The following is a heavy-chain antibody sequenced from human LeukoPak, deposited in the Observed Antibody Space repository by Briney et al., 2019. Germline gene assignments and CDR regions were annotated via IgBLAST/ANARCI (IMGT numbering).Heavy chain of an antibody. CDR1: GFTVSSNY. D-gene: IGHD3-10*01. CDR2: IYSGGST. V-gene: IGHV3-66*01. Sequence: GSLRLSCAASGFTVSSNYMSWVRQAPGKGLEWVSVIYSGGSTYYADSVKGRFTISRDNSKNTLYLQMNSLRAEDTAVYYCARDRWLGSYYFDYWGQGTLVTVSS. CDR3: ARDRWLGSYYFDY. J-gene: IGHJ4*02.